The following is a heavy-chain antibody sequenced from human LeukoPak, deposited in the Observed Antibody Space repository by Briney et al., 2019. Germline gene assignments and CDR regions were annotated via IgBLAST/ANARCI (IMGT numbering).Heavy chain of an antibody. D-gene: IGHD4/OR15-4a*01. CDR1: GGSINSGSHY. Sequence: PSQTLSLTCTVSGGSINSGSHYWSWIRQPAGKGLEWIGRIYPSGGTTNYNPSLKSRVTISVDTSKNQFFLKLTSVTAADTAVYYCAKVMTMVVHVFDIWGQGTMVTVSS. V-gene: IGHV4-61*02. CDR2: IYPSGGTT. CDR3: AKVMTMVVHVFDI. J-gene: IGHJ3*02.